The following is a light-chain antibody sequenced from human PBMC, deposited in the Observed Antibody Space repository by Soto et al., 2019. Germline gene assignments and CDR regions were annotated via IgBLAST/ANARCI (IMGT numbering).Light chain of an antibody. J-gene: IGKJ5*01. Sequence: EIVLTQSPGTLSFSPGERATLSCRASQSVSNAYLAWYQQKPGQAPRLPISGSSSRATGIPDRFSGSGSGTDFTLTISRLEPEDFGMYYCQQYGSSPPITVGQGTRLEIK. CDR1: QSVSNAY. CDR3: QQYGSSPPIT. V-gene: IGKV3-20*01. CDR2: GSS.